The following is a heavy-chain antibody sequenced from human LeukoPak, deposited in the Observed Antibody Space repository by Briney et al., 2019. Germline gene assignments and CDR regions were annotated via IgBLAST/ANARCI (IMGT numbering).Heavy chain of an antibody. CDR2: ISAYNGNT. V-gene: IGHV1-18*01. CDR3: ARGQLLWEGGYYYYYYMDV. D-gene: IGHD2-2*01. CDR1: GYTFTSYG. Sequence: ASVKVSCKASGYTFTSYGISWVRQAPGQGLEWMGWISAYNGNTNYAQKLQGRVTMTTDTSTSTAYMELSSLRSEDTAVYYCARGQLLWEGGYYYYYYMDVWGKGTTVTVSS. J-gene: IGHJ6*03.